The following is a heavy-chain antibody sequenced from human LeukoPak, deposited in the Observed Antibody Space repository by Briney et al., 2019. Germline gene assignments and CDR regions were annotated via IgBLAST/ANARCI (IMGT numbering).Heavy chain of an antibody. V-gene: IGHV4-39*01. D-gene: IGHD2-15*01. J-gene: IGHJ4*02. CDR3: ARHLRGAVVHFDS. CDR2: ISSDGNT. CDR1: GVSISSGSFY. Sequence: PSETLSLTCTVSGVSISSGSFYWAWVRQPPGEGLEWIGSISSDGNTYHNASLKSRITMSVDTSKNQFSLKLGAVTAADTATYSCARHLRGAVVHFDSWGQGSLVTVSS.